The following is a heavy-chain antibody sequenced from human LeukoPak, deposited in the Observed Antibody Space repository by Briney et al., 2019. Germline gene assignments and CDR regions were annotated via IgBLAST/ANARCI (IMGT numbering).Heavy chain of an antibody. D-gene: IGHD2-21*02. CDR2: ISGNGATT. Sequence: PGGSLRLSCAASGFTFSSYGMHWVRQAPGEGLEWLSVISGNGATTYYADSVKGRFTISRDNSKNTLYLQMNSLRAEDTAVYYCAKEPLHCGVDRYSLLYYWGQGTLVTVSS. J-gene: IGHJ4*02. CDR3: AKEPLHCGVDRYSLLYY. CDR1: GFTFSSYG. V-gene: IGHV3-23*01.